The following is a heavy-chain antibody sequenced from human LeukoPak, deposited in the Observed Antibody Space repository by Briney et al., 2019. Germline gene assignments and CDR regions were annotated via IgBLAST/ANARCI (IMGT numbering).Heavy chain of an antibody. CDR3: ARDRDDFWSGYGKPLDC. CDR2: INPSGGST. CDR1: GYTFTSYY. V-gene: IGHV1-46*01. D-gene: IGHD3-3*01. Sequence: ASVKVSCKASGYTFTSYYMHWVRQAPGQGLEWMGIINPSGGSTSYAQKFQGRVTMTRDTSTSTVYMELSSLRSEDTAVYYCARDRDDFWSGYGKPLDCWGQGTLVTVSS. J-gene: IGHJ4*02.